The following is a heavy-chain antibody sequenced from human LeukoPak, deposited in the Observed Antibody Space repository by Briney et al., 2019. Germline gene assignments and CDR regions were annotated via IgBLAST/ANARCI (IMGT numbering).Heavy chain of an antibody. CDR1: GYTFTDYY. D-gene: IGHD2-2*01. V-gene: IGHV1-2*02. CDR3: ARVSSVHYVYGMDV. J-gene: IGHJ6*02. Sequence: ASVKVSCKASGYTFTDYYIHWVRQAPGQGLEWMGWINPSSGGTNYAQKFQGRVTMTRDTPISTAYMELSRLSFDDAAVYYCARVSSVHYVYGMDVGGQGTTVTVSS. CDR2: INPSSGGT.